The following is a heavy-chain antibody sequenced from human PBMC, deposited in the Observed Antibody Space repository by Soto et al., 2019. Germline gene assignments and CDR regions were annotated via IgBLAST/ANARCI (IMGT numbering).Heavy chain of an antibody. V-gene: IGHV4-59*01. CDR3: EREATRGSYRQHHWFGP. J-gene: IGHJ5*02. Sequence: SETLSLTCTVSGGCISSYYWSCSRQPPGKGLEWIVYIYYSGITNYNPSLKSRVTISVDTSKTQFYLKLSSVTAADTAVYYCEREATRGSYRQHHWFGPWGQGTLVTVSS. D-gene: IGHD1-26*01. CDR2: IYYSGIT. CDR1: GGCISSYY.